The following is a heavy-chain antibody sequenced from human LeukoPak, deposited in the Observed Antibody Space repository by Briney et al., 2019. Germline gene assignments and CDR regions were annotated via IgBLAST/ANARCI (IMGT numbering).Heavy chain of an antibody. CDR3: AKDLRGAVTSVGHFDY. D-gene: IGHD4-17*01. CDR1: GFTFSSFG. V-gene: IGHV3-23*01. CDR2: ISGSGDST. J-gene: IGHJ4*02. Sequence: GGTLRLSCAASGFTFSSFGMSWVRQAPGKGLEWVSGISGSGDSTYYADSVKGRFTISRDNSKNTLFLQMNSLRAEDTAVYYCAKDLRGAVTSVGHFDYWGQGALVTVSS.